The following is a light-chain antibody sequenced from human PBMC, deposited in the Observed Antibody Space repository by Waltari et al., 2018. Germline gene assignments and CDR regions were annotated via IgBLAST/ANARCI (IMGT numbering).Light chain of an antibody. CDR1: QDITYN. CDR3: QQYNDWPPAYT. J-gene: IGKJ2*01. Sequence: DIVLTQSPATLSVSPGERVSLPCRASQDITYNLAWYQQKPGQAPRLLIFGASTRATGVPARFSGSGSGTDFTLTISTLQSEDFAVYSCQQYNDWPPAYTFGQGTKLEIK. V-gene: IGKV3-15*01. CDR2: GAS.